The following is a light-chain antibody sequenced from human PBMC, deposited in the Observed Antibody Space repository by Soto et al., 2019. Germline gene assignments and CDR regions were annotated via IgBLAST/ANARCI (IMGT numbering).Light chain of an antibody. CDR2: EFS. CDR1: SSDIGAYNY. Sequence: QSALTQPPSASGSPGQSVTISCTGTSSDIGAYNYVSWYQQHPGKAPKLMIHEFSKRPSGVPDRFSGSKSGNTASLTVSGLQAEDEADYYCSSYAGSSTWVFGGGTKLTVL. V-gene: IGLV2-8*01. CDR3: SSYAGSSTWV. J-gene: IGLJ3*02.